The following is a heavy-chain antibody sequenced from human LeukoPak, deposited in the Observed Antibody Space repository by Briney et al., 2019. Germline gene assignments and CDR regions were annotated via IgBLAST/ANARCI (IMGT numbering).Heavy chain of an antibody. V-gene: IGHV3-30*19. CDR3: RLVGATISGYFDY. Sequence: PGGSLRLSCAASGFTFSSYGMHWVRQAPGKGLEWVAVISYDGSNKYYADSVNGRFTISRDNSKNTLYLQMNSLRAEDTAVYYCRLVGATISGYFDYWGQGTLVTVSS. J-gene: IGHJ4*02. D-gene: IGHD1-26*01. CDR2: ISYDGSNK. CDR1: GFTFSSYG.